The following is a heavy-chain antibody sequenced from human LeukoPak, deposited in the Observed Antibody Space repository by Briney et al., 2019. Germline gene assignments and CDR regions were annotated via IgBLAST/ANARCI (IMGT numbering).Heavy chain of an antibody. CDR1: GYTFTGYY. CDR2: INPNSGGT. D-gene: IGHD6-6*01. J-gene: IGHJ4*02. CDR3: ARGSSSGLY. V-gene: IGHV1-2*02. Sequence: GSSVTVSYQASGYTFTGYYMHWVRQAPGQGLEWMGWINPNSGGTNYEQKFQGRVHMTRDTSISTAYMELSRLRSDNTAVYYCARGSSSGLYWGQGTLVTVSS.